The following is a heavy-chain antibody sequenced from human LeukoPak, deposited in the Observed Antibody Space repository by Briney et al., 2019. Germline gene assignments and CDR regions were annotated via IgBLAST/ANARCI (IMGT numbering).Heavy chain of an antibody. D-gene: IGHD2-2*01. CDR2: IYHSGST. CDR1: GGSISRGGYS. Sequence: PSETLSLTCAVSGGSISRGGYSWSWIRQPPGKGLEWIGYIYHSGSTYYNPSLKSRVTISVDRSKTQFSLKLSSVTAADTAVYYCARGGPPEDDIVVVPAAMRTDAFDPWGQGTLVTVSS. J-gene: IGHJ5*02. V-gene: IGHV4-30-2*01. CDR3: ARGGPPEDDIVVVPAAMRTDAFDP.